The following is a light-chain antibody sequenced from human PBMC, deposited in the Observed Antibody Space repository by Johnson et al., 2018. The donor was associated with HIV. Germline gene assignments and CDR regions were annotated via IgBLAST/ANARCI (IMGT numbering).Light chain of an antibody. CDR2: ENN. Sequence: QSILTQPPSVSAAPGQKVTISCSGSSSNIGKNYVSWYQQLPGTAPKLLIYENNKRPSGIPDRFSGSKSATSATLGIPGLPTGDEADYYCGTWGSSRRAGDVFGAGTKVTVL. CDR1: SSNIGKNY. V-gene: IGLV1-51*02. CDR3: GTWGSSRRAGDV. J-gene: IGLJ1*01.